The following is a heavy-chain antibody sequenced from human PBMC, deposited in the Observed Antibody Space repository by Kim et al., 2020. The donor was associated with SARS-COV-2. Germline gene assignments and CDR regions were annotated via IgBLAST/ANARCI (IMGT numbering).Heavy chain of an antibody. CDR1: GGTFSSYA. V-gene: IGHV1-69*13. J-gene: IGHJ4*02. Sequence: SVKVSCKASGGTFSSYAISWVRQAPGQGLEWMGGIIPIFGTANYAQKFQGRVTITADESTSTAYMELSSLRSEDTAVYYCARGGQYQEYYFDYWGQGTLVTVSS. CDR3: ARGGQYQEYYFDY. CDR2: IIPIFGTA.